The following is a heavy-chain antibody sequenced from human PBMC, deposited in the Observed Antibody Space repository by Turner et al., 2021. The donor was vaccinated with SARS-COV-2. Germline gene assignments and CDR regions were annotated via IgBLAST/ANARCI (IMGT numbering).Heavy chain of an antibody. V-gene: IGHV3-33*01. CDR1: GFTFSSFG. J-gene: IGHJ5*02. CDR3: ARGRDYGDYNIGWFDP. D-gene: IGHD4-17*01. CDR2: MWYDGSNE. Sequence: QVQLVESGGGVVQPGRSLRLSCAASGFTFSSFGMHWVRQAPGKGLDWGALMWYDGSNEYYADSVKGRFTISRDNSKDTLYLQLNSVRAEDTAVYYCARGRDYGDYNIGWFDPWGQGTLVTVSS.